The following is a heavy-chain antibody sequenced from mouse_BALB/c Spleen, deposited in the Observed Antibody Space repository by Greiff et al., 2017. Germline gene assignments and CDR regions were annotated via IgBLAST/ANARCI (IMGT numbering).Heavy chain of an antibody. Sequence: VKLVESGPGLVAPSQSLSITCTVSGFSLTSYGVHWVRQPPGKGLEWLGVIWAGGSTNYNSALMSRLSISKDNSKSQVFLKMNSLQTDDTAMYYCAREPRGTSYAMDYWGQGTSVTVSS. CDR1: GFSLTSYG. J-gene: IGHJ4*01. V-gene: IGHV2-9*02. CDR3: AREPRGTSYAMDY. CDR2: IWAGGST.